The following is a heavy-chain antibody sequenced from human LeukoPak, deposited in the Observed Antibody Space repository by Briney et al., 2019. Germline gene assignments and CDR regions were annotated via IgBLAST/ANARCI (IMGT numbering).Heavy chain of an antibody. J-gene: IGHJ4*02. Sequence: ASVKVSCKASGYTFTTYDINWVRQATGQGLEWMGWMNPNSGNTDYAQKFQGRVTMTRYTSITTAFMELNNLRSEDTAVYYCARGPPEHPQGYWGQGTLVTVSS. D-gene: IGHD1-14*01. CDR2: MNPNSGNT. CDR3: ARGPPEHPQGY. CDR1: GYTFTTYD. V-gene: IGHV1-8*01.